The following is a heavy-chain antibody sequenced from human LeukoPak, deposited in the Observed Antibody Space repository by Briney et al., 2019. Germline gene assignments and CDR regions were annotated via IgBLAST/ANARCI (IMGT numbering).Heavy chain of an antibody. CDR1: GGSFSGYY. CDR3: ARKTARGYSGYDPRFDY. Sequence: PSETLSLTCAVYGGSFSGYYWSWIRQPPGKGLEWIGEINHSGSTNYNPSLKSRVTISVDTSKNQFSLKLSSVTAADTAVYYCARKTARGYSGYDPRFDYWGQGTLVTVSS. J-gene: IGHJ4*02. V-gene: IGHV4-34*01. CDR2: INHSGST. D-gene: IGHD5-12*01.